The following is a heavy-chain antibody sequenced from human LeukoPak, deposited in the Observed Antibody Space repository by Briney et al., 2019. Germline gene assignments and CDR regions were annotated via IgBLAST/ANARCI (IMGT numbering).Heavy chain of an antibody. D-gene: IGHD3-16*01. V-gene: IGHV3-48*03. Sequence: GGSLRLSCAASGFTFDNYGMSWVRQAPGKGLEWVSRISSRGSTIYYADSVKGRFTISRDNAKNSLYLQMNSLRAEDTAVYYCARVGWVLRYAFDIWGQGTMVTVSS. CDR1: GFTFDNYG. CDR3: ARVGWVLRYAFDI. J-gene: IGHJ3*02. CDR2: ISSRGSTI.